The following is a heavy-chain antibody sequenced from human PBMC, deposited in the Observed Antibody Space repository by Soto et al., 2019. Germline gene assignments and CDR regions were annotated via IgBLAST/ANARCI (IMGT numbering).Heavy chain of an antibody. D-gene: IGHD1-1*01. J-gene: IGHJ6*02. CDR2: IWYDGSNK. Sequence: LILSCAASGFTFSSYGMHWVRQAPGKGLEWVAVIWYDGSNKYYADSVKGRFTISRDNSKNTLYLQMNSLRAEDTAVYYCARLYHGDNTNYYYYGMDVWGQGTTVTVYS. V-gene: IGHV3-33*01. CDR1: GFTFSSYG. CDR3: ARLYHGDNTNYYYYGMDV.